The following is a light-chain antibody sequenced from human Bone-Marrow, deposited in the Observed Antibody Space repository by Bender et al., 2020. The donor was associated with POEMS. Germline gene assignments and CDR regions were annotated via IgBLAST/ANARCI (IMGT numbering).Light chain of an antibody. V-gene: IGLV2-11*01. CDR2: DVN. CDR3: CSYAGTYPVI. Sequence: QSALTQPASVSGSHGQSITISCTGTSSNVGGYDYVSWYQHHPGKAPKLLIHDVNRRPSGVPDRFSGSKSGNTASLTISGLQAEDEADYYCCSYAGTYPVIFGGGTKVTV. CDR1: SSNVGGYDY. J-gene: IGLJ2*01.